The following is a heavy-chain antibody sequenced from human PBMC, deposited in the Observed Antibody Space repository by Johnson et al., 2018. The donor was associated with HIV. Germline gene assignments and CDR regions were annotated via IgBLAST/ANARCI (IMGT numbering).Heavy chain of an antibody. D-gene: IGHD6-19*01. CDR3: ASGEYSSGLTDAFDI. Sequence: VQLVESGGGLVQPGGSLRLSCAASGFTFSSYWMSWVRQAPGKGLEWVANIKQDGSEKYYVDSVKGRFTISRDNSKNTLYLQMNSLRAEDTAVYYCASGEYSSGLTDAFDIWGQGTMVTVSS. CDR2: IKQDGSEK. V-gene: IGHV3-7*05. CDR1: GFTFSSYW. J-gene: IGHJ3*02.